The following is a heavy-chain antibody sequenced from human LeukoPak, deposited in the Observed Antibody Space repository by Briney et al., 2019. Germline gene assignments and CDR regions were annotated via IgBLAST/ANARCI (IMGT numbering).Heavy chain of an antibody. V-gene: IGHV4-4*07. Sequence: PSETLSLTCTVSGGSISSYYWSWIRQPAGKGLEWIGRIYTSGSTNYNPSLKSRVTMSVDTSKSQFSLKLSSVTAADTAVYYCAREGSQDGDPTGWFDPWGQGTLVTVSS. CDR2: IYTSGST. D-gene: IGHD2-21*02. CDR3: AREGSQDGDPTGWFDP. CDR1: GGSISSYY. J-gene: IGHJ5*02.